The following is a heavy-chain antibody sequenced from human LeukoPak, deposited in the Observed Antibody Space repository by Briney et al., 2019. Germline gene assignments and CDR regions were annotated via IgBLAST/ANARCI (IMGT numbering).Heavy chain of an antibody. CDR3: ARHRYYYRSGSYYGAPYYMDV. CDR2: VDHSGGT. Sequence: SETLSLTCTVSGYSLSSGYYWGWIRQPPGKGLEWIGSVDHSGGTYYNPSLRSRVSISVDTSKNQFSLKLSSVTAADTAVYYCARHRYYYRSGSYYGAPYYMDVWGKGTTVTISS. V-gene: IGHV4-38-2*02. D-gene: IGHD3-10*01. CDR1: GYSLSSGYY. J-gene: IGHJ6*03.